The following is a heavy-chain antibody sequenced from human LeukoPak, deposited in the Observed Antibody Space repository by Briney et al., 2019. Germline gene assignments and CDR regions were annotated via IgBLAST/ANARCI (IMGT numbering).Heavy chain of an antibody. CDR2: ISYDGSNK. D-gene: IGHD3-3*01. V-gene: IGHV3-30-3*01. CDR3: ARVLKTRYDFWSGYYEDY. J-gene: IGHJ4*02. Sequence: GGSLRLSCAASGFTFSSYAMHWVRQAPGKGLEWVAVISYDGSNKYYADSVKGRFTISRDNSKNTLYLQMNSLRAEDTAVYYCARVLKTRYDFWSGYYEDYWGQGTLVTVSS. CDR1: GFTFSSYA.